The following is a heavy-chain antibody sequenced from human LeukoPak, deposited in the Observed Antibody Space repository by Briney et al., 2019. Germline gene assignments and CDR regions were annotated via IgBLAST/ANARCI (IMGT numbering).Heavy chain of an antibody. CDR1: GFTFNSYT. CDR3: ARDQWLAYYYHGMDV. Sequence: GESLRLSCTASGFTFNSYTMSWVRQAQGRGMEWISAIVGRGDDTDHADSVKGRFTVSRDNSRNTLYLQMNSLRVEDTAVYYCARDQWLAYYYHGMDVWGQGTTVTVSS. CDR2: IVGRGDDT. J-gene: IGHJ6*02. V-gene: IGHV3-23*01. D-gene: IGHD6-19*01.